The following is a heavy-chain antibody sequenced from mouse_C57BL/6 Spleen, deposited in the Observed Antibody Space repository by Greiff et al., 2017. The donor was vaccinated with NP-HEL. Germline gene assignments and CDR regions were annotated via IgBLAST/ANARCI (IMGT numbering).Heavy chain of an antibody. CDR1: GYSITSGYY. V-gene: IGHV3-6*01. J-gene: IGHJ3*01. CDR3: ARDHDYEFAY. D-gene: IGHD2-4*01. CDR2: ISYDGSN. Sequence: EVQVVESGPGLVKPSQSLSLTCSVTGYSITSGYYWNWIRQFPGNKLEWMGYISYDGSNNYNPSFKNRIPITRDTSKNQFFLKLNSVTTEDTATYYCARDHDYEFAYWGQGTLVTVSA.